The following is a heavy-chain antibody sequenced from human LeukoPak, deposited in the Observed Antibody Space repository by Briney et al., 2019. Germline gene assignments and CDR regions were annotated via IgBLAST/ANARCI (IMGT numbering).Heavy chain of an antibody. CDR2: INSDGSST. D-gene: IGHD1-14*01. V-gene: IGHV3-74*01. Sequence: PGGSLRLSCAASGFAFSSSWMHWVRQAPGKGLVWVSLINSDGSSTSYADSVKGRFTISRDNAKNTLYLQMNSLRAEDTAVYYCARFSLNHAHDYWGQGTLVTVSS. J-gene: IGHJ4*02. CDR1: GFAFSSSW. CDR3: ARFSLNHAHDY.